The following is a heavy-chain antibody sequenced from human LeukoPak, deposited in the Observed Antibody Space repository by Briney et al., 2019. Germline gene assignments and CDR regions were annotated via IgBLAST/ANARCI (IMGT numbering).Heavy chain of an antibody. V-gene: IGHV4-59*01. J-gene: IGHJ3*02. CDR1: GGSISSYY. D-gene: IGHD2-2*01. Sequence: PSETLSLTCTVSGGSISSYYWSWIRQPPGKGLEWIGYIYYSGSTNYNPSLKSRVTISVDTSTNQFSLKLSSVTAADTAVYYCARAYCSSTSCSVGAFDIWGQGTMVTVSS. CDR2: IYYSGST. CDR3: ARAYCSSTSCSVGAFDI.